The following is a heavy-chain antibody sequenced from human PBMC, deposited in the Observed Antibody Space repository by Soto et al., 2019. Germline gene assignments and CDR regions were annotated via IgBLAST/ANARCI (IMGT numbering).Heavy chain of an antibody. CDR1: GYTFTGYD. J-gene: IGHJ4*02. D-gene: IGHD5-12*01. CDR2: INPNSGGT. CDR3: ASGYYYFYY. V-gene: IGHV1-2*02. Sequence: QVQLVQSGAEVKKPGASVKVSCKASGYTFTGYDMHGVRQAPGQGLEWMGWINPNSGGTNYAQTYQGRVTMTRDTSLSTAYMALSRLSSDDTAVYYCASGYYYFYYWGQGTLVTVYS.